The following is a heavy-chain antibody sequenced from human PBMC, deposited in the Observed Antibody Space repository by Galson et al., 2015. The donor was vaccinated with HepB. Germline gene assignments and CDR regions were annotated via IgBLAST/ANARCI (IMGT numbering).Heavy chain of an antibody. CDR2: INNNGGGT. CDR1: GFTFSSYA. J-gene: IGHJ4*02. D-gene: IGHD6-19*01. Sequence: SLRLSCAASGFTFSSYAMHWVRQAPGKGLEYVSAINNNGGGTYYADSVKARFTISRDNSKNTLYLQMSSLRADDTAVYYCVKRGPIAVADAPFFDYWGQGTLVIVSS. V-gene: IGHV3-64D*06. CDR3: VKRGPIAVADAPFFDY.